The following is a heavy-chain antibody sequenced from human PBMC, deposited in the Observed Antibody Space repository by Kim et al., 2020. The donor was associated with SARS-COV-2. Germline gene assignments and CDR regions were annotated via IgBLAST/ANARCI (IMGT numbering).Heavy chain of an antibody. CDR1: GFTVSSNY. CDR2: IYSGGST. CDR3: ARGTYEGFWRSSSFYFDY. D-gene: IGHD6-13*01. V-gene: IGHV3-53*04. Sequence: LSLTCAASGFTVSSNYMSWVRQAPGKGLEWVSVIYSGGSTYYADSVKGRFTISRHNSKNTLYLQMNSLRAEDTAVYYCARGTYEGFWRSSSFYFDYWGQGTLVTVSS. J-gene: IGHJ4*02.